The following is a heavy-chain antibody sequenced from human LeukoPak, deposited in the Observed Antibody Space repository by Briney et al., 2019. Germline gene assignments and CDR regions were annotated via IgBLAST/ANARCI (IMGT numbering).Heavy chain of an antibody. D-gene: IGHD6-6*01. CDR3: ARAYSSSPIFDY. J-gene: IGHJ4*02. V-gene: IGHV4-38-2*02. Sequence: SETLSLTCTVSGYSISRGYYWGWIRQPPGNGLEWIGTMYHSGNTYYNPSLKSRVTISVDTSKNQFSLKLTSVTAADTAVYYCARAYSSSPIFDYWGQGTLVTVSS. CDR1: GYSISRGYY. CDR2: MYHSGNT.